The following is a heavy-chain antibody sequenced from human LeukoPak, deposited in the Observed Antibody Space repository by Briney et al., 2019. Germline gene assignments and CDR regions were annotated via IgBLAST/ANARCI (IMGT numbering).Heavy chain of an antibody. CDR1: GFTFSNYG. D-gene: IGHD1-26*01. J-gene: IGHJ2*01. Sequence: TLPCLASGFTFSNYGIHCARQAPGEGLEWVALISSDGLNKYHADSVKGRFTISRDFSKNTLYLQLYSLSGQGTAVYYCAKGQRSGRRHNESLDYWYFDLWGHGTLVTVSS. V-gene: IGHV3-30*18. CDR3: AKGQRSGRRHNESLDYWYFDL. CDR2: ISSDGLNK.